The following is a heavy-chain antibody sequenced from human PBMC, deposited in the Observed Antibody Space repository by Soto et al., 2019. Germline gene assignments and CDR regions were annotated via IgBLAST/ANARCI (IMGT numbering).Heavy chain of an antibody. CDR2: IDASGGTT. V-gene: IGHV3-23*01. CDR3: VRERQLGV. CDR1: GFTFSIYA. Sequence: EGQLLESGGRLVQPGESLRLSCAASGFTFSIYAMSWARQAPGKGLEWVSVIDASGGTTYTDSVKGRFTTFSDNSTNTLYLQMNSLRVEDTAVYYCVRERQLGVGGQGITVTVSS. D-gene: IGHD6-6*01. J-gene: IGHJ6*02.